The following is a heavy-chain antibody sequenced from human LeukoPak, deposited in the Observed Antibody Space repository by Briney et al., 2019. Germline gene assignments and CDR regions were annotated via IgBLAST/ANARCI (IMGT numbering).Heavy chain of an antibody. V-gene: IGHV4-34*01. CDR3: ARGRKPQREWLFAYNWFDP. J-gene: IGHJ5*02. CDR1: GGSFSGYY. D-gene: IGHD3-3*01. CDR2: INHSGST. Sequence: TSETLSLTCAVYGGSFSGYYWSWIRQPPGKGLEWIGEINHSGSTNYNPSLKSRVTISVDTSKNQFSLKLSSVTAADTAVYYCARGRKPQREWLFAYNWFDPWGQGTLVTVSS.